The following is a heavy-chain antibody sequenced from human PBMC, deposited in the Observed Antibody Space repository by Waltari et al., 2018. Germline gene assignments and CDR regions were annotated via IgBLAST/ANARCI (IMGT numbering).Heavy chain of an antibody. J-gene: IGHJ5*02. D-gene: IGHD5-12*01. CDR1: GFSFSQYN. V-gene: IGHV3-21*04. Sequence: DVHVVESGGRLVRPGASLRLSCRASGFSFSQYNMNWIRQAPGKGRFWLEFLIEDAAFILYAESGRRRFTISRDSAAGTLFLDMTSLTVEDSATYHCVRRRDGYNFPYDLWGQGTVVTV. CDR2: LIEDAAFI. CDR3: VRRRDGYNFPYDL.